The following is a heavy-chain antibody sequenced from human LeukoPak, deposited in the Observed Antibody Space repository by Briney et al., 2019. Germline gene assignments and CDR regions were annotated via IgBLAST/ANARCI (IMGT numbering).Heavy chain of an antibody. D-gene: IGHD6-13*01. CDR1: GGSISSSGYY. CDR2: IYYSGST. V-gene: IGHV4-39*01. CDR3: ARQAVLEQQLVYYFDY. J-gene: IGHJ4*02. Sequence: SETLSLTCTVSGGSISSSGYYWGWIRQPPGKGLEWIGSIYYSGSTYYNPSLKSRVTISVDTSKNQFSLKLSSVTAADTAVYYCARQAVLEQQLVYYFDYWGQGTLVTVSS.